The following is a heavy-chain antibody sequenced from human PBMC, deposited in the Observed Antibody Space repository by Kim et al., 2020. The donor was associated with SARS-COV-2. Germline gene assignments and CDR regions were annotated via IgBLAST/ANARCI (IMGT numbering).Heavy chain of an antibody. Sequence: ASVKVSCKASGYTFTSYYMHWVRQAPGQGLEWMGIINPSGGSTSYAQKFQGRVTMTRDTSTSTVYMELSSLRSEDTAVYYCARDGADVVVPAHQNLNYYYYGMDVWGQGTTVTVSS. CDR3: ARDGADVVVPAHQNLNYYYYGMDV. CDR1: GYTFTSYY. J-gene: IGHJ6*02. CDR2: INPSGGST. D-gene: IGHD2-2*01. V-gene: IGHV1-46*01.